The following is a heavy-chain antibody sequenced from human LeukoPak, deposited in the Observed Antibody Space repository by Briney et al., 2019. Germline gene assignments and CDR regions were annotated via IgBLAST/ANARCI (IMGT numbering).Heavy chain of an antibody. CDR1: GYTFTGYY. J-gene: IGHJ4*02. V-gene: IGHV1-2*02. Sequence: ASVKVSCKASGYTFTGYYMHWVRQAPGQGLEWMGWINPNSGGTNYAQKFQGRVTMTRDTSISTAYMELSRLRSDDTAVYYCARWKSYGDYEDYFDYWGQGTLVTVSS. D-gene: IGHD4-17*01. CDR2: INPNSGGT. CDR3: ARWKSYGDYEDYFDY.